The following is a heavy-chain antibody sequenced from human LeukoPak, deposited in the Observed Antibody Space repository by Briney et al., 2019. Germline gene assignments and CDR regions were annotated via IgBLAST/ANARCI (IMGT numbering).Heavy chain of an antibody. CDR2: IRYDGSDK. CDR1: GFTFSSYG. CDR3: AKDQFWFGESNAFDY. V-gene: IGHV3-30*02. Sequence: GGSLRLSCAGSGFTFSSYGMHWVRQAPGKWLEWVAFIRYDGSDKYYADSVKGRFTISRDNSKNTLYLQMNSLRAEDTAVYYCAKDQFWFGESNAFDYWGQGTLVTVSS. J-gene: IGHJ4*02. D-gene: IGHD3-10*01.